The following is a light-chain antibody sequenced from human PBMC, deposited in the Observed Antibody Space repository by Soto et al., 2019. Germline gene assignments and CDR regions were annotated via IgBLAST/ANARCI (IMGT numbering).Light chain of an antibody. V-gene: IGKV3-20*01. CDR1: QYINTR. CDR3: QQYGSSPIT. CDR2: DAS. Sequence: EIVLTQSPATLSSFPGDRVTLSCRASQYINTRLAWYQHRPGQAPRLLIYDASNRATGIPARFSGSGSGTDFTLTISRLEPEDFAVYYCQQYGSSPITFGQGTRLEIK. J-gene: IGKJ5*01.